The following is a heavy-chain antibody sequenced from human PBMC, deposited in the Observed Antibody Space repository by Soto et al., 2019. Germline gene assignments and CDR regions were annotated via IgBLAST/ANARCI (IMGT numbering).Heavy chain of an antibody. CDR2: IYFTGAT. J-gene: IGHJ4*02. Sequence: QVQLQESGPGLVKPSQTLSLTCNVSGGSISSGTCYWTWIRQHPGEGLEWIGHIYFTGATYSNPSLRSRLTMSVDTSKNQFSLKLTSVTAADTATYYCASIPRRGYSYGIDYWGQGTLVTVSS. V-gene: IGHV4-31*03. CDR1: GGSISSGTCY. CDR3: ASIPRRGYSYGIDY. D-gene: IGHD2-21*02.